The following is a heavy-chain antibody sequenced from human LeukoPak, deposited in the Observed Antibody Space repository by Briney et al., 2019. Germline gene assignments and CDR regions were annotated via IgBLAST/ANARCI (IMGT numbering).Heavy chain of an antibody. CDR3: ARDHGYLQPLNYYGMDV. Sequence: GGSLRLSCAASGFTFSSYWMSWVRQAPGKGLEWVANIKQDGSEKYYVDSVKGRFTISRDNAKNSLYLQMNSLRAEDTAVYYCARDHGYLQPLNYYGMDVWGQGTTVTVSS. CDR1: GFTFSSYW. CDR2: IKQDGSEK. D-gene: IGHD5-18*01. J-gene: IGHJ6*02. V-gene: IGHV3-7*01.